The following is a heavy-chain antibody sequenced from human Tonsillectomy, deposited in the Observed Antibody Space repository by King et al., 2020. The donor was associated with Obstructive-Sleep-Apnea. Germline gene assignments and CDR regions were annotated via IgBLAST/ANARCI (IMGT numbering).Heavy chain of an antibody. CDR1: GYSISSGYY. J-gene: IGHJ5*02. CDR2: LYHSGST. D-gene: IGHD3-22*01. CDR3: AKDPFYDGSGYFIGCFDP. V-gene: IGHV4-38-2*02. Sequence: VQLQESGPGLVKPSETLSLTCTVSGYSISSGYYWGWIRQPPGKGLEWIGSLYHSGSTYYNPSLKSRVSISVDTSKNQFSLRLTSVNAADTAVYYCAKDPFYDGSGYFIGCFDPWGQGTLVTVSS.